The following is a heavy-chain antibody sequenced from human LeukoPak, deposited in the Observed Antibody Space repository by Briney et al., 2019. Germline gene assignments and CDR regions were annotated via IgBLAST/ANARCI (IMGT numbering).Heavy chain of an antibody. CDR3: ARANGLLWFGEAVRLDY. J-gene: IGHJ4*02. Sequence: SSETLSLTCTVSGGSISSYYWSWIRQPPGKGLDRMGYVYYSGSTNYDPSLKSRVAISVDTSKRQFSLKLSSVTAADTAVYYCARANGLLWFGEAVRLDYWGQGTLVTVSS. CDR2: VYYSGST. V-gene: IGHV4-59*01. CDR1: GGSISSYY. D-gene: IGHD3-10*01.